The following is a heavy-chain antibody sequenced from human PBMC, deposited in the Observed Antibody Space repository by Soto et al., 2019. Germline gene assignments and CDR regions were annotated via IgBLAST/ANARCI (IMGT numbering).Heavy chain of an antibody. J-gene: IGHJ4*02. V-gene: IGHV4-34*01. CDR3: AREGHCSSTGCPGDY. CDR2: INHSGST. D-gene: IGHD2-2*01. Sequence: PSETLSLTCAVYGGSFSGYYWSWIRQPPGKGLEWIGEINHSGSTNYNPSLKSRVTRSVDTSKNQFSLNLSSVTAADTAVYYCAREGHCSSTGCPGDYWGQGTLVTVSS. CDR1: GGSFSGYY.